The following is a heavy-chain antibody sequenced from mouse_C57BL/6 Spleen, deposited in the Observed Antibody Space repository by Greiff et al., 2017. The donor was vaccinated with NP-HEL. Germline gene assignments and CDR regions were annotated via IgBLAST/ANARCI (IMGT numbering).Heavy chain of an antibody. CDR1: GYTFTSYW. V-gene: IGHV1-52*01. Sequence: QVQLQQPGAELVRPGSSVKLSCKASGYTFTSYWMHWVKQRPIQGLEWIGNIDPSDSETHYNHKFKDKATLTVDKSASTAYMQLSSLTSEDSAVYYCARWNYDYACYFDVWGTGTTVTVSS. CDR2: IDPSDSET. D-gene: IGHD2-4*01. J-gene: IGHJ1*03. CDR3: ARWNYDYACYFDV.